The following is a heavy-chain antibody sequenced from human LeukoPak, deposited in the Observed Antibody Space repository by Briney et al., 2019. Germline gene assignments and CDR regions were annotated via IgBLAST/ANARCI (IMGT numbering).Heavy chain of an antibody. CDR1: GGSISSYY. CDR3: AAEEIVIVPTATNSYFDT. J-gene: IGHJ4*02. CDR2: IYNSGST. Sequence: SETLSLTCTVSGGSISSYYWSWIRQAPGKGLEWIGYIYNSGSTHFNPSLKSRVTMSDDTSKNQFSLRLSSVTAADTAVYYCAAEEIVIVPTATNSYFDTWGQGILVTVSS. V-gene: IGHV4-4*09. D-gene: IGHD2-2*01.